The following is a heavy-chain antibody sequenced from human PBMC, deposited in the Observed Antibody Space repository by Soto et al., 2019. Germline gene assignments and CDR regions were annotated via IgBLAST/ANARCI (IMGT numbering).Heavy chain of an antibody. CDR1: GFTFSSYG. CDR3: AKDRGSSNYPWDYYGMDV. CDR2: ISYDGSNK. J-gene: IGHJ6*02. D-gene: IGHD4-4*01. Sequence: GESLKISCAASGFTFSSYGMHWVRQAPGKGLEWVAVISYDGSNKYYADSVKGRFTISRDNSKNTLYLQMNSLRAEDTAVYYCAKDRGSSNYPWDYYGMDVWGQGTTVTVSS. V-gene: IGHV3-30*18.